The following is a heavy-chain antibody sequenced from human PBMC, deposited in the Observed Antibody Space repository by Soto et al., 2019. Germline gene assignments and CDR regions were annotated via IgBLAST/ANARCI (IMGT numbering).Heavy chain of an antibody. D-gene: IGHD3-10*01. J-gene: IGHJ4*02. V-gene: IGHV5-51*01. CDR2: IYPGDSDT. Sequence: GESLKISCNGSGYIFTSYWIGWVRQMPGKGLEWMGIIYPGDSDTRYSPSFQGQVTISADKSISTAYLQWSSLKASDTAMYYCARSMYSGSRPLDYWGQGTLVTVSS. CDR1: GYIFTSYW. CDR3: ARSMYSGSRPLDY.